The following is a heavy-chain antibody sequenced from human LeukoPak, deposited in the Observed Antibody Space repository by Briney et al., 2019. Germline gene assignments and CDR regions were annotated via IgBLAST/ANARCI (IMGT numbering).Heavy chain of an antibody. CDR3: AREVNVGYCSSTSCYTGWFDP. J-gene: IGHJ5*02. CDR1: GYTFTGYY. Sequence: ASVKVSCKASGYTFTGYYMHWVRQAPGQGLEWMGWINPNSGGTNYAQKFQGRVTMTRDTSISTACMELSRLRSDDTAVYYCAREVNVGYCSSTSCYTGWFDPWGQGTLVTVSS. V-gene: IGHV1-2*02. D-gene: IGHD2-2*02. CDR2: INPNSGGT.